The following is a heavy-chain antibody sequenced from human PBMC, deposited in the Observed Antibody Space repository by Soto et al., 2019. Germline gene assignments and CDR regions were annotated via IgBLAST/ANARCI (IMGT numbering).Heavy chain of an antibody. J-gene: IGHJ4*02. Sequence: GGSLRLSCTASGFIFRNYAMSWVRQAAGKGLEWVSLLSDNGGSSHYSDSVKGRFTVSRDNSKNTMYLEMNSLRVDDTAVYYCARHILGRLDFDYWGQGTLVSVSS. D-gene: IGHD1-26*01. CDR3: ARHILGRLDFDY. CDR2: LSDNGGSS. V-gene: IGHV3-23*01. CDR1: GFIFRNYA.